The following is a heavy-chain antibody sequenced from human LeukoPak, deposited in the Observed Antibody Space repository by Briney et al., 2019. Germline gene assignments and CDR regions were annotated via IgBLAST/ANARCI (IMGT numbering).Heavy chain of an antibody. Sequence: GGSLRLSCAASGFTFSSYSMNWVRQAPGKGLEWVAFIRYDGSNKYYADSVKGRFTISRDNSKNTLYLQMNSLRAEDTAVYYCARSFRSSWYYFDCWGQGTLVTVSS. CDR3: ARSFRSSWYYFDC. V-gene: IGHV3-30*02. D-gene: IGHD6-13*01. CDR1: GFTFSSYS. CDR2: IRYDGSNK. J-gene: IGHJ4*02.